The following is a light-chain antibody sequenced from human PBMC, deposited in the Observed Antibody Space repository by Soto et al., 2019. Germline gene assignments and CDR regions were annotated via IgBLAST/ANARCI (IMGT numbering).Light chain of an antibody. CDR3: QQYNKWPRT. CDR1: QSISSS. CDR2: GAS. J-gene: IGKJ1*01. V-gene: IGKV3-15*01. Sequence: EIVMTQSPATLSVSPGARATLSCRASQSISSSLAWYQHKPGQAPRLLIYGASTRANDVPAKFSGSGSGAEFTLTISSLQSEDFAVYYCQQYNKWPRTFGQGNKVEIK.